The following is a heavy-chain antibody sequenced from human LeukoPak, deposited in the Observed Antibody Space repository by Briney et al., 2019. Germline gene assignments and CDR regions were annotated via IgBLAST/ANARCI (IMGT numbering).Heavy chain of an antibody. CDR2: IDHSGRT. V-gene: IGHV4-34*01. CDR1: GGSISSYY. Sequence: PSETLSLTCTVSGGSISSYYWSWIRQPPGKGLEWIGEIDHSGRTNYIPSLKNRVTISVDTSKNQVSLKLTSVTAADTAVYYCARDLGSSYDWGQGTLVTVSS. J-gene: IGHJ4*02. CDR3: ARDLGSSYD. D-gene: IGHD6-13*01.